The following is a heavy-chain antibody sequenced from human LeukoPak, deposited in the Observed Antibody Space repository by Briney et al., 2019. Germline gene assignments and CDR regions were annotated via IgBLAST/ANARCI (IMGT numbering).Heavy chain of an antibody. D-gene: IGHD3-10*01. CDR1: GFTFSSYA. CDR2: IKEDGSEK. Sequence: GGSLRLSCAASGFTFSSYAMSWVRQAPGKGLEWVADIKEDGSEKYYVDSVKGRFTISRDNAKNSLYLQMNSLRAEDTAVYYCAPNPDYYGSGSFDYWGQGTLVTVSS. J-gene: IGHJ4*02. CDR3: APNPDYYGSGSFDY. V-gene: IGHV3-7*01.